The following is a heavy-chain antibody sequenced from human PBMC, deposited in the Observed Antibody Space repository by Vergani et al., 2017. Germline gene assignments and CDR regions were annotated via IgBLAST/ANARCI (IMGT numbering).Heavy chain of an antibody. CDR3: ARETVVYSSSLWLGFDL. V-gene: IGHV7-4-1*02. CDR2: INTNTGNP. Sequence: QVQLVQSGSELKKPGASVKVSCKASGYTFTSYAMYWVRQAPGQGLEWMGWINTNTGNPTYAQGFTGRFVFSWDTSVSTAYLQISSLKAEDTAVYYCARETVVYSSSLWLGFDLWGRGTLVTVSS. J-gene: IGHJ2*01. CDR1: GYTFTSYA. D-gene: IGHD6-13*01.